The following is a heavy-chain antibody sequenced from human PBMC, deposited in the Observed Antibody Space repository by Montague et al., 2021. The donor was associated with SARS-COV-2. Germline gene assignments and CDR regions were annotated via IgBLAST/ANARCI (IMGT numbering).Heavy chain of an antibody. D-gene: IGHD3-9*01. CDR2: IYYSEST. CDR3: ARHALGYFDWLNEGYFDY. V-gene: IGHV4-59*08. J-gene: IGHJ4*02. CDR1: GGSISSYY. Sequence: SETLSLTCTVSGGSISSYYRSWIRQPPGKGLEWIGYIYYSESTNYNPSLKSRVTISVDTSKNQFSLKLSSVTAADTAVYYCARHALGYFDWLNEGYFDYWGQGTLVTVSS.